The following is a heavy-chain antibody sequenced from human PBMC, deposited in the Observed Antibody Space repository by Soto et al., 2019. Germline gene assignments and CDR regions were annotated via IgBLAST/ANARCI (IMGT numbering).Heavy chain of an antibody. CDR1: GGSFSGYY. CDR3: ARSRLEPYFRGSFDY. V-gene: IGHV4-34*01. CDR2: INHSGST. Sequence: PSETLSLTCAVYGGSFSGYYWSWIRQPPGKGLEWIGEINHSGSTNYNPSLKSRVTISVDTSKNQFSLKLSSVTAADTAVYYCARSRLEPYFRGSFDYWGQGTLVTVSS. D-gene: IGHD1-1*01. J-gene: IGHJ4*02.